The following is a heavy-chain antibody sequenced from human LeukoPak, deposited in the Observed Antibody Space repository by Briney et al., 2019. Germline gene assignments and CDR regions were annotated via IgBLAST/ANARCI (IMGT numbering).Heavy chain of an antibody. V-gene: IGHV3-23*01. J-gene: IGHJ4*02. Sequence: PGGSLRLSCAASGFTVSSYAMSWVRQAPGKGLEWVSAISGSGGSTYYADSVKGRFTISRDNSKNTLYLQMNSLRAEDTAVYYCAKDGYYYDSLGYWGQGTLVTVSS. CDR3: AKDGYYYDSLGY. D-gene: IGHD3-22*01. CDR2: ISGSGGST. CDR1: GFTVSSYA.